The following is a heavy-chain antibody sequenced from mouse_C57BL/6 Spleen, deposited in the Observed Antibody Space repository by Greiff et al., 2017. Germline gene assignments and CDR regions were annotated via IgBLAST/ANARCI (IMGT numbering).Heavy chain of an antibody. D-gene: IGHD1-2*01. J-gene: IGHJ1*03. V-gene: IGHV2-2*01. CDR2: IWSGGST. CDR1: VFSLTSYG. Sequence: VQLQQSGPGLVQPSQSLSITCTVSVFSLTSYGVHWVRQSPGKGLEWLGVIWSGGSTDYNAAFISRLSISKDNSKSQVFFKMNSLQADDTAIYYCARRLPDWYFDVWGTGTTVTVSS. CDR3: ARRLPDWYFDV.